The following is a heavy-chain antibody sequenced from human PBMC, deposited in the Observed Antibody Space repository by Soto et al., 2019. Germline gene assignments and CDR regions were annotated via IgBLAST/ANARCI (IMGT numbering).Heavy chain of an antibody. CDR2: IYPGDSDT. D-gene: IGHD1-26*01. J-gene: IGHJ4*02. CDR1: GYNFTSNW. Sequence: GESLKISCQTSGYNFTSNWIGWVRPLPGKGLEWVGIIYPGDSDTRYSPSFQGQVSISADKSISTAYLQWSSLKASDTAVYYCARDNIVRTMDLFDCWGQGTQVTVSS. CDR3: ARDNIVRTMDLFDC. V-gene: IGHV5-51*01.